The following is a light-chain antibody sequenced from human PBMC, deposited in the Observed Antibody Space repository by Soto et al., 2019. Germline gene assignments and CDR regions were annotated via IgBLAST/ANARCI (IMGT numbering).Light chain of an antibody. CDR2: DVS. J-gene: IGLJ2*01. Sequence: QSALTQPASVSGSPGQSITISCTGTSSDIGGYIYVSWYQQHPGNAPKLMIYDVSDRPSGVSNRFSGSKSGNTASLTISGLQAEDEADYYCSSYTSSSTLVFGGGTQLTVL. CDR1: SSDIGGYIY. V-gene: IGLV2-14*01. CDR3: SSYTSSSTLV.